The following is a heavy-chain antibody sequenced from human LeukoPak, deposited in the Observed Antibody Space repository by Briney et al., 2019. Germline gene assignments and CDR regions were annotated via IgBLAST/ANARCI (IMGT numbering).Heavy chain of an antibody. V-gene: IGHV3-7*01. CDR3: ARDRGYCNFDY. Sequence: PGGSLRLSCAASGFTFSSYWMTWVRQAPGKGPEGVANINQDGSEKNCLDTVKGGFTISRDNAKNSLYLEMNSLRAEDTAVYYCARDRGYCNFDYWGQGTLVTVSS. CDR2: INQDGSEK. J-gene: IGHJ4*02. CDR1: GFTFSSYW. D-gene: IGHD2-21*02.